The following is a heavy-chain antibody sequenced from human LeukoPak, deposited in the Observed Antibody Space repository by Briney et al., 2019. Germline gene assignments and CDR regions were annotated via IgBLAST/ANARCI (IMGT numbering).Heavy chain of an antibody. CDR1: GGSISSGSYY. CDR2: IYTSGST. V-gene: IGHV4-61*02. D-gene: IGHD3-10*01. J-gene: IGHJ5*02. CDR3: ASGGEKHDSDWFDP. Sequence: SQTLSLTCTVSGGSISSGSYYWSWIRQPAGKGLEWIGRIYTSGSTNYNPSLKSRVTISVDTSKHQFSLKLSSVTAADTAVYYCASGGEKHDSDWFDPWGQGTLVTVSS.